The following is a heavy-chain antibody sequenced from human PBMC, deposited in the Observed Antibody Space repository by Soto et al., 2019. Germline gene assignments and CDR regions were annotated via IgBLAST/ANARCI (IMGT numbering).Heavy chain of an antibody. CDR2: IIPILGIA. D-gene: IGHD3-16*01. CDR3: XXXXXXXXGNWFDP. J-gene: IGHJ5*02. CDR1: GGTFSSYT. V-gene: IGHV1-69*02. Sequence: QVQLVQSGAEVKKPGSSVKVSCKASGGTFSSYTISWVRQAPGQGLEWMGRIIPILGIANYAQKFQGRVTXXXXXXXXXXXXXXXXXXXXXXXXXXXXXXXXXXXGNWFDPWGQGTLVTVSS.